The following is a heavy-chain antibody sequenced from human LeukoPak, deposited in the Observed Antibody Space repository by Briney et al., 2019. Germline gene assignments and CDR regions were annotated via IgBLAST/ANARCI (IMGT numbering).Heavy chain of an antibody. V-gene: IGHV1-69*05. CDR1: VGTFSSYA. Sequence: ASVKVSCKASVGTFSSYAISWVRQAPGQGLEWMGGIIPIFGTANYAQTFQGRVTLTTDESTSTAYMELSSLRSEGTGLYYCVTAGATTHFPDWRQGSLVTVHS. CDR2: IIPIFGTA. CDR3: VTAGATTHFPD. J-gene: IGHJ1*01. D-gene: IGHD1-26*01.